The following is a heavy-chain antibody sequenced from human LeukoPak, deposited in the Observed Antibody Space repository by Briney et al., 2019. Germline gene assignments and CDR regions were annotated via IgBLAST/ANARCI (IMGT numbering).Heavy chain of an antibody. J-gene: IGHJ4*02. CDR3: ARDFMVRGVNTDY. Sequence: ASVKVTCKASGYTFTSYGISWGRHPPGQGLERMGWISAYNGNTNYAQKLQGRVTMTTDTSTSIAYMELRSLRSDDSAVYYCARDFMVRGVNTDYWGQGTLVTVSS. V-gene: IGHV1-18*04. CDR1: GYTFTSYG. CDR2: ISAYNGNT. D-gene: IGHD3-10*01.